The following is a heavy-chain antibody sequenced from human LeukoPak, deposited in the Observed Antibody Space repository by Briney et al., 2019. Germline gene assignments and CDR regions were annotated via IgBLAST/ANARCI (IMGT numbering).Heavy chain of an antibody. CDR3: AKDLGISPI. V-gene: IGHV3-23*01. CDR1: GFTVSSNY. CDR2: ISGSGGST. Sequence: GGSLRLSCAASGFTVSSNYMSWVRQAPGKGLEWVSAISGSGGSTYYADSVKGRFTISRDNSKNTLYLQMNSLRAEDTAVYYCAKDLGISPIWGQGTMVTVSS. J-gene: IGHJ3*02. D-gene: IGHD3-3*02.